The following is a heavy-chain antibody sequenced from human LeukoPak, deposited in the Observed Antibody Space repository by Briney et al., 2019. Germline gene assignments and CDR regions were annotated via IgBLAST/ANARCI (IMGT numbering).Heavy chain of an antibody. V-gene: IGHV3-23*01. J-gene: IGHJ4*02. CDR3: AKGSLGSWYYFDY. Sequence: GGSLRLSCAASGFTFSDYAMGWVRQAPGKGPEWVSTFSRSGSDTYYADSVKGRFTIFRDNSKNTLYLQMNSLRAEDTAVYYCAKGSLGSWYYFDYWGQGTLVTVYS. CDR2: FSRSGSDT. D-gene: IGHD6-13*01. CDR1: GFTFSDYA.